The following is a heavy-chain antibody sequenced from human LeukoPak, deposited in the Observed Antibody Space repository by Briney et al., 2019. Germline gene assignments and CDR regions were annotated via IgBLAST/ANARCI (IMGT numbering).Heavy chain of an antibody. Sequence: GGSLRHSCAASGFTVSSNYMSWVRQAPGKGLEWVSVIYSAGNTYYTDSVKGRFTISRDNSKNTLYLQMNSLRAEDTAVYYCARDASGFHYFDYWGQGTLVTVSS. V-gene: IGHV3-53*01. CDR2: IYSAGNT. J-gene: IGHJ4*02. D-gene: IGHD3-10*01. CDR1: GFTVSSNY. CDR3: ARDASGFHYFDY.